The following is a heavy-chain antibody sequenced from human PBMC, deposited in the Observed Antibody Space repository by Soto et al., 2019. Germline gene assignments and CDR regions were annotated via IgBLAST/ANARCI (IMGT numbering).Heavy chain of an antibody. D-gene: IGHD6-13*01. Sequence: QVQLQESGPGLVKPSQTLSLTCTVSGGSISSGGYYWSWIRQHPGKGLEWIGYIYYSGSTYYNPSLTSRVTISGGTSQTQFPLKLSSVTAADTAVYYCARGGIAAAAPPDYWGQGTLVTVSS. V-gene: IGHV4-31*03. CDR3: ARGGIAAAAPPDY. CDR1: GGSISSGGYY. CDR2: IYYSGST. J-gene: IGHJ4*02.